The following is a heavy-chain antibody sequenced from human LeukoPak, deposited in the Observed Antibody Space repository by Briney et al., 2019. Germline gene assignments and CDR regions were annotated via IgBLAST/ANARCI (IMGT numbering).Heavy chain of an antibody. Sequence: SGTLSLTCAVSGGSISSSSYYWGWIRQPPGKGLEWIGSIYYSGSTYYNPSLKSRVTISVDTSKNQFSLKLSSVTAADTAVCYCAGTYYDFWSGYFKPGYYFDYWGQGTLVTVSS. CDR1: GGSISSSSYY. V-gene: IGHV4-39*01. CDR2: IYYSGST. CDR3: AGTYYDFWSGYFKPGYYFDY. D-gene: IGHD3-3*01. J-gene: IGHJ4*02.